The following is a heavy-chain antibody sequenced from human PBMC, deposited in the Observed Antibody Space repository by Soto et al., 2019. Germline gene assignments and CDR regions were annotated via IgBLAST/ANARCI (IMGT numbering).Heavy chain of an antibody. J-gene: IGHJ6*02. V-gene: IGHV1-69*13. D-gene: IGHD1-1*01. CDR2: IIPIFDTA. CDR3: ARNGTQTGYSYGMDV. CDR1: GCTFSDST. Sequence: SVKVSCKASGCTFSDSTINWVRQAPGQRLEWMGGIIPIFDTANYAEKFRGRVTITADESTSTSFMEVSSLRSEDTAVYYCARNGTQTGYSYGMDVWGQGTMVTVSS.